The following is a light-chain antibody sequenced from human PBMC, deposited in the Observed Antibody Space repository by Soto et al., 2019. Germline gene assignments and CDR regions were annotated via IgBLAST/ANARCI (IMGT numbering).Light chain of an antibody. V-gene: IGKV1-39*01. CDR2: AAS. J-gene: IGKJ1*01. CDR3: QQSYSTPWT. Sequence: DIQMTQSPSSLSASVVYIFTITLRASQSISSYLNWYQQKPGKAPKLLIYAASSLQSGVPSRFSGSGSGTDFTLTISSLQPEDFATYYCQQSYSTPWTFGQGTKVDIK. CDR1: QSISSY.